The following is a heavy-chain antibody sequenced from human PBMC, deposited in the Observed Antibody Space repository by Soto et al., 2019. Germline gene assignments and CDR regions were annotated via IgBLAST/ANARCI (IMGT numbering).Heavy chain of an antibody. J-gene: IGHJ1*01. D-gene: IGHD4-17*01. Sequence: KPSETLSLTCAVSGYSISSGYYWGWIRQPPGKGLEWTGSIYHSGSTYYNPSLKSRVTISVDTSKNQFSLKLSSVTAADTAVYYCARTTAGSEYF. CDR3: ARTTAGSEYF. CDR2: IYHSGST. V-gene: IGHV4-38-2*01. CDR1: GYSISSGYY.